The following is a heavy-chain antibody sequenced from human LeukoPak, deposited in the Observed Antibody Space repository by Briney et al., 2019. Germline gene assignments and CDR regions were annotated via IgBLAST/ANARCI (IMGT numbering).Heavy chain of an antibody. V-gene: IGHV1-8*01. CDR1: GYTFTSYD. Sequence: ASVKVSCKASGYTFTSYDINWVRQATGQGLEWMGWMNPNSGNTGYAQKFQGRVTMTRNTSISTAYMELSSPRSEDTAVYYCARWLLGSGWYGVKAFDIWGQGTMVTVSS. J-gene: IGHJ3*02. CDR2: MNPNSGNT. D-gene: IGHD6-19*01. CDR3: ARWLLGSGWYGVKAFDI.